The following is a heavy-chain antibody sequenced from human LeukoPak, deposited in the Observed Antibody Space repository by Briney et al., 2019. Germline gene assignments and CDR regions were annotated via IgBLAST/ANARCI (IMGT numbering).Heavy chain of an antibody. J-gene: IGHJ4*02. CDR1: GYTFTGYY. Sequence: ASVKVSCKASGYTFTGYYMHWVRQAPGRGLEWMGWINPNSGGTNYAQKFQGRVTMTRDTSISTAYMELSRLRSDDTAVYYCARVMIVRSSTSCYNYWGQGTLVTVSS. CDR3: ARVMIVRSSTSCYNY. D-gene: IGHD2-2*02. V-gene: IGHV1-2*02. CDR2: INPNSGGT.